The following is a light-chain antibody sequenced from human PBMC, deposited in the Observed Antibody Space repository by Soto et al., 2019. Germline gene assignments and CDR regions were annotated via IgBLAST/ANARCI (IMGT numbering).Light chain of an antibody. Sequence: EIVLTQSPGTLSLSPGERATLSCRASQSVSSSYLAWYQQKPGQAPRLLIYGASSRATGIPDRFSGSGYGTDFTLTISRLEPEDFAVYYCQHYGSSPLFGQGTRLQIK. CDR1: QSVSSSY. V-gene: IGKV3-20*01. J-gene: IGKJ5*01. CDR3: QHYGSSPL. CDR2: GAS.